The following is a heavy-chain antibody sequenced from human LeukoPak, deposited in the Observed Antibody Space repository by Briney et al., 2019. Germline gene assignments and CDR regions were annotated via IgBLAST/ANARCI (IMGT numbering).Heavy chain of an antibody. Sequence: GSLRLSCAASGFTFSSYSMNWVRPAPGKGLEWVSSISSSSSYIYYADSVKGRFTISRDNAKTSLYLQMNSLRAEDTAVYYCARDSRYCSSTSCYDWFDPWGQGTLVTASS. D-gene: IGHD2-2*01. V-gene: IGHV3-21*01. CDR1: GFTFSSYS. CDR2: ISSSSSYI. CDR3: ARDSRYCSSTSCYDWFDP. J-gene: IGHJ5*02.